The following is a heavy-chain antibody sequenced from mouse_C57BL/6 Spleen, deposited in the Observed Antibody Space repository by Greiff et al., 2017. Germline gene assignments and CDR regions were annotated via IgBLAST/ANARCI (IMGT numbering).Heavy chain of an antibody. J-gene: IGHJ4*01. CDR3: ARQGGDGYYDYAMGC. Sequence: EVKLVESGGGLVKPGGSLKLSCAASGFTFSSYTMSWVRQTPEQRLEWVATISGGGGNTYYPDSVKGRFTISRDNAKNTLYLQMSSLRSEDTALYYCARQGGDGYYDYAMGCWGHGTSVTFAS. D-gene: IGHD2-3*01. CDR2: ISGGGGNT. CDR1: GFTFSSYT. V-gene: IGHV5-9*01.